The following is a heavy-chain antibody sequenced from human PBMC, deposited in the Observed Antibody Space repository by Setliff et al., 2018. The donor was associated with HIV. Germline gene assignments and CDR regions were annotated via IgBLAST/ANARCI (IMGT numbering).Heavy chain of an antibody. CDR3: ASFRVAGTLSLYYYYYYGMDV. CDR1: GYTFTSYA. V-gene: IGHV1-69*10. CDR2: IIPILGIA. Sequence: EASVKVSCKASGYTFTSYAMHWVRQAPGQGLEWMGGIIPILGIANYAQKFQGRVTITADESTSTAYMELSSLRSDDTAVYYCASFRVAGTLSLYYYYYYGMDVWGQGTTVTVSS. J-gene: IGHJ6*02. D-gene: IGHD6-19*01.